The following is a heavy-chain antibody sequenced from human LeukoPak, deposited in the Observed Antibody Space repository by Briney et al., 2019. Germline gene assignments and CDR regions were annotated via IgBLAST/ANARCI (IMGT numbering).Heavy chain of an antibody. V-gene: IGHV3-66*01. Sequence: GGSLRLSCAASGFTVSSSYMNWVRQAPGXGLEWVSLIFSGGSTYYADSVKGRFTXSXDNSKNTLYLQMNSLRAEDTAVYYCAKDYASNYWGQGTLVTVSS. CDR1: GFTVSSSY. CDR3: AKDYASNY. CDR2: IFSGGST. D-gene: IGHD3-16*01. J-gene: IGHJ4*02.